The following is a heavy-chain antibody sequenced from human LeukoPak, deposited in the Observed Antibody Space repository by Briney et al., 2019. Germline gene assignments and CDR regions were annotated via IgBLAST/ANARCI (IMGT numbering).Heavy chain of an antibody. CDR3: AREVVSVIRSRVVITYMDV. CDR2: ISSSSSTI. J-gene: IGHJ6*03. CDR1: RFTFSAYA. D-gene: IGHD3-22*01. Sequence: GGSLRLSCAASRFTFSAYAMSWVRQAPGKGLEWVSYISSSSSTIYYTDSVKGRFTISRDNAKNSLYLQMNSLRAEDTAVYYCAREVVSVIRSRVVITYMDVWGKGTTVTVSS. V-gene: IGHV3-48*01.